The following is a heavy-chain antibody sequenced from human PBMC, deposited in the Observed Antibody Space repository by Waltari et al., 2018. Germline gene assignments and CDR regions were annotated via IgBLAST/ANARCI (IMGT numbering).Heavy chain of an antibody. V-gene: IGHV4-39*02. Sequence: QLQLQESGPGLVKPSETLSLTCTVSGGSISSSSYYWGWIRQPPGKGLEWIGSIYYSGSTYYNPSLKSRVTISVDTSKNQFSLKLSSVTAADTAVYYCAKDRTLLYYDFFDGMDVWGQGTTVTVSS. CDR3: AKDRTLLYYDFFDGMDV. CDR2: IYYSGST. CDR1: GGSISSSSYY. D-gene: IGHD3-3*01. J-gene: IGHJ6*02.